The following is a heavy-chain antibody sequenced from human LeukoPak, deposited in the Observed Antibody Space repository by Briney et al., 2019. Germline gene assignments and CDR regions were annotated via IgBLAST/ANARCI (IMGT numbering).Heavy chain of an antibody. Sequence: GASVKVSCKASGGTFSSYAISWVRQATGQGLEWMGWMNPNSGNTGYAQKFQGRVTITRNTSISTAYMELSSLRSEDTAVYYCARGFYCSSTSCYYWFDPWGQGTLVTVSS. V-gene: IGHV1-8*03. CDR1: GGTFSSYA. D-gene: IGHD2-2*01. J-gene: IGHJ5*02. CDR2: MNPNSGNT. CDR3: ARGFYCSSTSCYYWFDP.